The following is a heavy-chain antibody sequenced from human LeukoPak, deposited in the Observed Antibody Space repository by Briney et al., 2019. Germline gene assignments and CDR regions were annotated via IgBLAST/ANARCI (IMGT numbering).Heavy chain of an antibody. CDR1: GYTFTSYG. J-gene: IGHJ3*02. CDR3: ARDDYGDYVAFDI. D-gene: IGHD4-17*01. V-gene: IGHV1-18*01. Sequence: ASVTVSCTASGYTFTSYGISWVRQAPGRGLEWMGWISAYNGNTNYAQKLQGRVTMTTDTSTSTAYMELRSLRSDDTAVYYCARDDYGDYVAFDIWGQGTMVTVSS. CDR2: ISAYNGNT.